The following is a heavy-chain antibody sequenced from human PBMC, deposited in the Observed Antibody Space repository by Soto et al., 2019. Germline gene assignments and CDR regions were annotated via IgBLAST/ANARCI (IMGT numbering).Heavy chain of an antibody. D-gene: IGHD2-15*01. CDR3: AKDVGWRGDCSCGSCYGGLDY. CDR1: GFTFDDYA. CDR2: ISWNSGSI. V-gene: IGHV3-9*01. Sequence: EVQLVESGGGLVQPGRSLRLSCAASGFTFDDYAMHWVRQAPGKGLEWVTGISWNSGSIGYADSVKGRFTISRDNAKNSLYLQMNSLRAEATALYYGAKDVGWRGDCSCGSCYGGLDYWGQGTLVTVSS. J-gene: IGHJ4*02.